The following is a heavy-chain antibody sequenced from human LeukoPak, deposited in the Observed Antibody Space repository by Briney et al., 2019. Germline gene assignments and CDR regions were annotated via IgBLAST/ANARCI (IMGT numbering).Heavy chain of an antibody. Sequence: SETLSLTCAVYGGSFSGYYWSWIRQPPGKGLEWIGEINHSGSTNYNPSLKSRVTISVDTSKNQFSLKLSSVTAADTAVYYCARRGVRGVIRYFDYWGQGTLVTVSS. J-gene: IGHJ4*02. V-gene: IGHV4-34*01. CDR1: GGSFSGYY. D-gene: IGHD3-10*01. CDR2: INHSGST. CDR3: ARRGVRGVIRYFDY.